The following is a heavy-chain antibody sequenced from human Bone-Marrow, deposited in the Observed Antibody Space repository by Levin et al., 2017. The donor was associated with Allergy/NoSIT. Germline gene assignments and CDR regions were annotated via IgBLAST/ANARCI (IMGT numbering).Heavy chain of an antibody. J-gene: IGHJ3*02. CDR1: GGTFSSYA. Sequence: SVKVSCKASGGTFSSYAISWVRQAPGQGLEWMGGIIPIFGTANYAQKFQGRVTITADKSTSTAYMELSSLRSEDTAVYYCARVWGDYGLNAFDIWGQGTMVTVSS. CDR3: ARVWGDYGLNAFDI. CDR2: IIPIFGTA. V-gene: IGHV1-69*06. D-gene: IGHD4-17*01.